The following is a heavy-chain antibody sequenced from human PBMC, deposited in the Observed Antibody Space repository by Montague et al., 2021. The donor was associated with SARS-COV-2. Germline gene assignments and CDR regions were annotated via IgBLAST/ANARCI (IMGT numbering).Heavy chain of an antibody. D-gene: IGHD3-22*01. J-gene: IGHJ4*02. Sequence: SLSLSWSASGFTFGDYAMHWVRQAPGKGLEWVSGISWNSGSIGYADSVKGRFTISRDNAKNSLYLQMNSLRAEDTALYYCAKDMEDIYDSSGYFDYWGQGTLVTVSS. CDR3: AKDMEDIYDSSGYFDY. CDR1: GFTFGDYA. CDR2: ISWNSGSI. V-gene: IGHV3-9*01.